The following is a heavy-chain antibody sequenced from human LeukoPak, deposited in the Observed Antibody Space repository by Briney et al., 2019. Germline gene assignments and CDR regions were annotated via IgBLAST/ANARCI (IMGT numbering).Heavy chain of an antibody. CDR3: ASGYCSGGSCYSYYFDY. J-gene: IGHJ4*02. Sequence: ASVKVPCKASGGTFSSYAISWVRQAPGQGLEWMGGIIPIFGTANYAQKFQGRVTITADESTSTAYMELSSLRSEDTAVYYCASGYCSGGSCYSYYFDYWGQGTLVTVSS. V-gene: IGHV1-69*13. CDR2: IIPIFGTA. CDR1: GGTFSSYA. D-gene: IGHD2-15*01.